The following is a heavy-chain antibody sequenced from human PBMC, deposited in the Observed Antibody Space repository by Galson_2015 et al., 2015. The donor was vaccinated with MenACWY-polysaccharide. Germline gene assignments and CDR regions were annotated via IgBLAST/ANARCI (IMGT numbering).Heavy chain of an antibody. V-gene: IGHV1-69*02. CDR3: ASLLGEAPAQTGAFDI. D-gene: IGHD3-16*01. CDR2: IIPGLDKP. Sequence: SVKVSCKAFGGSFSTFSFNWVRQAPGQGLEWMGRIIPGLDKPNYAQKFQGRATITADKSTGTAYMELSSLRSDDTAAYYCASLLGEAPAQTGAFDIWGQGAVVTVSS. J-gene: IGHJ3*02. CDR1: GGSFSTFS.